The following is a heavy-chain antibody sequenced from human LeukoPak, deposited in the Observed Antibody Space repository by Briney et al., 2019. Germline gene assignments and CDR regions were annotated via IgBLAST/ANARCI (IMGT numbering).Heavy chain of an antibody. CDR3: ARLPLVRGVRNFDY. CDR1: GGSFSGYY. CDR2: INHSGST. D-gene: IGHD3-10*01. V-gene: IGHV4-34*01. Sequence: SETLSLTCAVYGGSFSGYYWSWIRQPPGKGLEWIGEINHSGSTNYNPSLKSRVTISVDTSKNQFSLKLSSVTAADTAVYYCARLPLVRGVRNFDYWGQGTLVTVSS. J-gene: IGHJ4*02.